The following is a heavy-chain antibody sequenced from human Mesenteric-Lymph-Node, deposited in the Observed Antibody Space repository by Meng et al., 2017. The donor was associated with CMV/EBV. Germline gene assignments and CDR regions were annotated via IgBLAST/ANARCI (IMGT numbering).Heavy chain of an antibody. J-gene: IGHJ4*02. CDR3: ARSFQLVVPAAIEY. Sequence: ASVKVSCKASGYTFSGYYIHWVRQAPGQGLEWMGWINPKSGGSNYTQKFQGRVTMTRDTSISTAYMELSRLRSDDTAVYYCARSFQLVVPAAIEYWGQGTLVTVSS. D-gene: IGHD2-2*02. CDR2: INPKSGGS. V-gene: IGHV1-2*02. CDR1: GYTFSGYY.